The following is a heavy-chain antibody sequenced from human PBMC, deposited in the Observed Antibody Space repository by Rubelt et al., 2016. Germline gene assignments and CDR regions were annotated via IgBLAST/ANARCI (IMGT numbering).Heavy chain of an antibody. CDR2: INPSGGST. CDR3: ARDRYNEYAFDI. V-gene: IGHV1-46*01. D-gene: IGHD1-14*01. Sequence: PGQGLEWMGVINPSGGSTTYAQKFQGRVTMTRDTSTSTVYMELSSLRSEDSAMYYCARDRYNEYAFDIWGQGTMVTVSS. J-gene: IGHJ3*02.